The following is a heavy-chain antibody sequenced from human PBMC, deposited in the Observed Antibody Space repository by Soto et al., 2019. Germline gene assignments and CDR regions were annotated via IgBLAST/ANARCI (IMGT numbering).Heavy chain of an antibody. CDR2: ISYDGSNK. D-gene: IGHD3-3*01. CDR3: ARDRQLNTIFGGPVRY. Sequence: QVQLVESGGGVVQPGRSLRLSCAASGFTFSSYGMHWVRQAPGKGLEWLAVISYDGSNKYYADSVKGRFTISRDNSKNTLYLQMNSLRAEDTAVYYCARDRQLNTIFGGPVRYWGQGTLVTVSS. CDR1: GFTFSSYG. J-gene: IGHJ4*02. V-gene: IGHV3-30*03.